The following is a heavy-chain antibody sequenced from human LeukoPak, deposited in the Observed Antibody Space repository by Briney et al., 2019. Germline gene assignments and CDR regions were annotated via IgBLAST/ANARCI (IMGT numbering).Heavy chain of an antibody. Sequence: TPSETLPLTCTVSGGSISSYYWSWIRQPPGKGLVWIGYIHYSGSTNYNPSLKSRVTISVDTSKNQFSLKLSSVTAADTAVYYCARVSWFPGTSYYYMDVWGKGTTVTVSS. D-gene: IGHD1-1*01. J-gene: IGHJ6*03. CDR2: IHYSGST. V-gene: IGHV4-59*01. CDR3: ARVSWFPGTSYYYMDV. CDR1: GGSISSYY.